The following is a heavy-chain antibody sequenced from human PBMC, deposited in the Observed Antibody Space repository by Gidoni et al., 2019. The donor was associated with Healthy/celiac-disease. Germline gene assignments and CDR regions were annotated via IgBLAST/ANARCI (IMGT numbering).Heavy chain of an antibody. J-gene: IGHJ4*02. CDR1: GFTFADSG. D-gene: IGHD2-2*01. V-gene: IGHV3-20*04. CDR2: INWNGGGT. Sequence: EVQLVESGGGVVRPGGSLRLSCAASGFTFADSGMSWVRQAPGKGLEWVFGINWNGGGTGYADSVKVRFTISRDKAKNSLYLQMNSLRAEDTALYYCARVGCSSTSCYWNYFDYWGQGTLVTVSS. CDR3: ARVGCSSTSCYWNYFDY.